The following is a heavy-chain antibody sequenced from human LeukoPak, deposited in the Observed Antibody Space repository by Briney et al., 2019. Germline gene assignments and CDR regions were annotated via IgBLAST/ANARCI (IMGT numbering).Heavy chain of an antibody. Sequence: PSETLSLTCTVSGDSVSSGNYYWSWIRQPPGKGLEWIGFMSNSGHPDSTPSLKSRVTISLDTSKNQFSLKLNSVTAADTAVYYCARVSAAGTGPDSWGQGTLVTVSS. D-gene: IGHD6-13*01. J-gene: IGHJ4*02. CDR3: ARVSAAGTGPDS. V-gene: IGHV4-61*01. CDR2: MSNSGHP. CDR1: GDSVSSGNYY.